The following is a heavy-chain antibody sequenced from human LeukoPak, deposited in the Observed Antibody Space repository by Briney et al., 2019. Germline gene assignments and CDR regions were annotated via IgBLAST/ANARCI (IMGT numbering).Heavy chain of an antibody. CDR3: ARDPFELLWFGESQSLDY. CDR1: GYTFINYV. J-gene: IGHJ4*02. V-gene: IGHV1-18*01. Sequence: GASVKVSCKASGYTFINYVIIWVRQAPGQGLEWMGWISTYNDNTNYAQRLQGRVTMTTDTSTSTAYMELRSLRSDDTAVYYCARDPFELLWFGESQSLDYWGQGTLVTVSS. CDR2: ISTYNDNT. D-gene: IGHD3-10*01.